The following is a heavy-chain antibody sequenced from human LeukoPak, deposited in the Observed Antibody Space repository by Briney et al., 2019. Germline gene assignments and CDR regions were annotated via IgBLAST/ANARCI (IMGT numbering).Heavy chain of an antibody. Sequence: SETLSLTCTVSGGSISSYYWSWIRQPPGKGLEWIGYIYYSGSTNYNPSLKSRVTISVDTSKNQSSLKLSSVTAADTAVYYCARGGLVGSGWYFHVSDYWGQGTLVTVSS. CDR3: ARGGLVGSGWYFHVSDY. J-gene: IGHJ4*02. CDR2: IYYSGST. D-gene: IGHD6-19*01. CDR1: GGSISSYY. V-gene: IGHV4-59*01.